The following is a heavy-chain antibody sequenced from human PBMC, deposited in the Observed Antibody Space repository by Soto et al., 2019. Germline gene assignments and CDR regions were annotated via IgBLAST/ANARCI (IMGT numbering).Heavy chain of an antibody. D-gene: IGHD3-10*01. J-gene: IGHJ5*02. V-gene: IGHV1-8*01. CDR2: MNPGSGDT. CDR3: SRMASCGSLNWFDP. Sequence: ASVKVSCKATGYTFTDNDVSWVRPASGQGLEWMGWMNPGSGDTGSAQKFQGRVTMTRDITTATAYMELSRLRSEDTAIYYCSRMASCGSLNWFDPGGQGALVTVSS. CDR1: GYTFTDND.